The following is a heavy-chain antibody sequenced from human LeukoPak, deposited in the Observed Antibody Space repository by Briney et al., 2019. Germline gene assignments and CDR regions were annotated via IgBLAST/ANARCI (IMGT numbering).Heavy chain of an antibody. CDR2: MNPNSGNT. CDR3: ARADAEYSGSYCY. J-gene: IGHJ4*02. Sequence: ASVKVSCTASGYTFTSYDINWVRQAPGQGLEWMGWMNPNSGNTGYAQKFQGRVTMTRNTSISTAYMELSSLRSEDTAVYYCARADAEYSGSYCYWGQGTLVTVSS. V-gene: IGHV1-8*01. CDR1: GYTFTSYD. D-gene: IGHD1-26*01.